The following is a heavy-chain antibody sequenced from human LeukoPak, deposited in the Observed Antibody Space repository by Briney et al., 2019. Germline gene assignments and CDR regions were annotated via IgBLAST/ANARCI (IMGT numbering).Heavy chain of an antibody. D-gene: IGHD3-16*01. CDR1: GYTFTSYY. Sequence: ASVKVSRKASGYTFTSYYMHWVRQAPGQGLEWMGIINPSGGSTSYAQKFQGRVTMTRDTSTSTVYMELSSLRSEDTAVYYCARGIMITFGGVAPYYWGQGTLVTVSS. CDR3: ARGIMITFGGVAPYY. J-gene: IGHJ4*02. V-gene: IGHV1-46*03. CDR2: INPSGGST.